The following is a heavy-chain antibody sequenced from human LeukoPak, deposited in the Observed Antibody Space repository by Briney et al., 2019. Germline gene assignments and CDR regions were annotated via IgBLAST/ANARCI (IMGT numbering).Heavy chain of an antibody. D-gene: IGHD4-23*01. CDR3: ARVGGATTVXTPSYYYGMDV. V-gene: IGHV1-2*04. CDR1: GYTFTGYY. Sequence: ASVTVSCKASGYTFTGYYMHWVRQAPGQGLEWMGWINPNSGGTNYAQKFQGWVTMTRDTSISTAYMELSRLRSDDTAVYYCARVGGATTVXTPSYYYGMDVWGQGTTVTVSS. CDR2: INPNSGGT. J-gene: IGHJ6*02.